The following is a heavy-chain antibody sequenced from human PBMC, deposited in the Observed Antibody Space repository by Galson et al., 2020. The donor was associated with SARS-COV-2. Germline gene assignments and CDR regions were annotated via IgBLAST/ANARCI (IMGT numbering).Heavy chain of an antibody. V-gene: IGHV4-61*09. Sequence: SETLSLTYTVSSGSIGSGSSYWSWIRQPAGRGLEWVRHVYTRGTTNYNPSLKSRVSMSIDRSENQFSLKLSSVTAADTAVYYCARGILKWFDRWGQGILVTVSS. J-gene: IGHJ5*02. CDR2: VYTRGTT. CDR1: SGSIGSGSSY. CDR3: ARGILKWFDR.